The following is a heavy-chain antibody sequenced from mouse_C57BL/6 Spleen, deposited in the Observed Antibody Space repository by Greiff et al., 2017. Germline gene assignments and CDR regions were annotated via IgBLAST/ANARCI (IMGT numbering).Heavy chain of an antibody. CDR1: GYTFTDYN. CDR3: ARSSYYSNHFAY. J-gene: IGHJ3*01. V-gene: IGHV1-22*01. D-gene: IGHD2-5*01. CDR2: INPNNGGT. Sequence: EVQLQQSGPELVKPGASVKMSCKASGYTFTDYNMHWVKQSHGKSLEWIGYINPNNGGTSYNQKFKGKATLTVNKSSSTAYMELRSLTSEDSAVYYCARSSYYSNHFAYWGQGTLVTVSA.